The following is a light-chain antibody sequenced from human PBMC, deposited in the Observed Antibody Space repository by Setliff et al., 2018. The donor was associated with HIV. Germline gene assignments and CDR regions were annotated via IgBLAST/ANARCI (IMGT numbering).Light chain of an antibody. CDR2: YNN. CDR1: NFGSEY. CDR3: QVWDTNNDLGV. V-gene: IGLV3-21*04. Sequence: SYELTQPPSVSVAPGETARITCGGNNFGSEYVHWYQQRPGQAPVVVIYYNNERPSGIPERFSGSNSGSMAALTISRVEAGDEADYYCQVWDTNNDLGVFGGGTKVTV. J-gene: IGLJ3*02.